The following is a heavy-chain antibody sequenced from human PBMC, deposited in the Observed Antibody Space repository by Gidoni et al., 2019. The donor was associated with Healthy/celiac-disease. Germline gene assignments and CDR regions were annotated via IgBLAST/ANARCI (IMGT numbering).Heavy chain of an antibody. Sequence: EVQLVESGGGLVQPGRSLRLSCTASGFTFGDYAMSWVRQAPGKGLEWVGFIRSKAYGGTTEYAASVKGRFTISRDDSKSIAYLQMNSLKTEDTAVYYCTRESYDFWSGDGFDYWGQGTLVTVSS. V-gene: IGHV3-49*04. CDR1: GFTFGDYA. CDR3: TRESYDFWSGDGFDY. D-gene: IGHD3-3*01. CDR2: IRSKAYGGTT. J-gene: IGHJ4*02.